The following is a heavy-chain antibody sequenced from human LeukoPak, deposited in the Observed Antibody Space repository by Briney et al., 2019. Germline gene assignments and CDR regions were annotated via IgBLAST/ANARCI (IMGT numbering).Heavy chain of an antibody. CDR1: GYTFTGYY. V-gene: IGHV1-2*02. Sequence: ASVKVSCKASGYTFTGYYMHWVRQAPGQGLEWMGWINPNSGGTNYAQKFQGRVTMTRDTSISTAYMELSRLRSDDTAVYYCASRYYDYVWGSYRFYGMDVWGQGTTVTVSS. J-gene: IGHJ6*02. CDR2: INPNSGGT. D-gene: IGHD3-16*02. CDR3: ASRYYDYVWGSYRFYGMDV.